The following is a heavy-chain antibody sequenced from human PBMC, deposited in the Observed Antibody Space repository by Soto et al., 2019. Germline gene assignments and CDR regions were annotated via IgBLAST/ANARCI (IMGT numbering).Heavy chain of an antibody. Sequence: QVQLVQSGAEVKKPGASVKVSCKASVYTFTSYGISWVRQAPGQGLEWMGWISAYNGNTNYAQKLQGRVTMTTDTSTSTTYMELRSLRSDDTAVYYCASHHGDYYYYGMDVWGHGTTVTVSS. V-gene: IGHV1-18*01. CDR1: VYTFTSYG. D-gene: IGHD4-17*01. CDR3: ASHHGDYYYYGMDV. CDR2: ISAYNGNT. J-gene: IGHJ6*02.